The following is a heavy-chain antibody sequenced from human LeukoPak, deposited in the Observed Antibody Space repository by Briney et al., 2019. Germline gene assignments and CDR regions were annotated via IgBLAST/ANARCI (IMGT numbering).Heavy chain of an antibody. CDR3: VRDYDTTLGRIFDI. D-gene: IGHD3-22*01. CDR2: VNNDGSST. Sequence: PGGSLRLSCAASGLTFNRYWMHWVRQAPGKGLVWVSRVNNDGSSTTYAASVRGRFTISRDNAKSTLYLQMNSLRVEDTAVYYCVRDYDTTLGRIFDIWGQGTMVTVST. CDR1: GLTFNRYW. V-gene: IGHV3-74*01. J-gene: IGHJ3*02.